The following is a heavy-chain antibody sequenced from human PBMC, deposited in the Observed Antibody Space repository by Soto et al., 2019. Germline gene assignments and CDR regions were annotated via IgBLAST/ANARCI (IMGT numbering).Heavy chain of an antibody. J-gene: IGHJ4*02. CDR1: AGSITSDEYY. Sequence: QVQLQESGPGLVKPSQTLSLTCTVSAGSITSDEYYWNWIRYRPGKGLEWIGFIHHTGSTFYNPSLDSRASISIDTSESQFSLNLASVTVADTAVYYCARRPTGSCSSFFDYWGPGTLVTVSS. CDR2: IHHTGST. V-gene: IGHV4-31*03. CDR3: ARRPTGSCSSFFDY. D-gene: IGHD3-10*01.